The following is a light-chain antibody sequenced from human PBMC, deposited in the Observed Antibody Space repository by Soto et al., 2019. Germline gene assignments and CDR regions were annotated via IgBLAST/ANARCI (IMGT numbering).Light chain of an antibody. CDR1: RSIGNS. J-gene: IGKJ5*01. Sequence: EIVLTQSPATLSLSPGERATLSCRASRSIGNSLVWYQQRPGQAPTLLIYDVSNRAAGIPARFSGGGSGTDFTVTISSLEPEDFAVYYCHQRFSWPITFGQGTRLEIK. CDR3: HQRFSWPIT. V-gene: IGKV3-11*01. CDR2: DVS.